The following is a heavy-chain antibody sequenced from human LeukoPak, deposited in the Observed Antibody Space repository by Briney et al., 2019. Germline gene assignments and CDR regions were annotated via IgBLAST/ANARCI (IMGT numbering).Heavy chain of an antibody. CDR3: ALAYHIAAAGGMDV. CDR2: MNPNSGNT. D-gene: IGHD6-13*01. V-gene: IGHV1-8*01. J-gene: IGHJ6*02. Sequence: ASVKVSCKASGYTFTSYDIHWVRQATGQGLEWMGWMNPNSGNTGYAQKFQGRVTMTRNTSISTAYMELSSLRSEDTAVYYCALAYHIAAAGGMDVWGQGTTVTVSS. CDR1: GYTFTSYD.